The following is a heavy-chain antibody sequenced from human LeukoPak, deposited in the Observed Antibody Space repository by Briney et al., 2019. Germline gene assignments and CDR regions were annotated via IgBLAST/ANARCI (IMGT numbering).Heavy chain of an antibody. CDR1: GFTFSDYY. V-gene: IGHV3-11*01. D-gene: IGHD1-14*01. J-gene: IGHJ4*02. CDR3: TRDEATTSRGTLPEY. Sequence: MAGGSLRLSCAASGFTFSDYYMSWIRQAPGKGLEGVSYFDSSGSVIYYVDSVKGRFTISRDNAKNSMFLQMNSLRAEDTAVYYCTRDEATTSRGTLPEYWGQGTLVTVSS. CDR2: FDSSGSVI.